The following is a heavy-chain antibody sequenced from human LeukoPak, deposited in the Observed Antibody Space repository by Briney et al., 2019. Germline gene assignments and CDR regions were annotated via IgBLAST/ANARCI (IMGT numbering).Heavy chain of an antibody. V-gene: IGHV1-69*04. Sequence: GASVKVSCKASGGTFSSYAISWVRQAPGQGLEWVGRIIPILGIENYAQKFQSRVTITADNSTSTAYMELSSLRSEDTAVYYCARDCDLVTRLGYCSGGSWHNFDYWGQGTLVTVSS. J-gene: IGHJ4*02. D-gene: IGHD2-15*01. CDR1: GGTFSSYA. CDR2: IIPILGIE. CDR3: ARDCDLVTRLGYCSGGSWHNFDY.